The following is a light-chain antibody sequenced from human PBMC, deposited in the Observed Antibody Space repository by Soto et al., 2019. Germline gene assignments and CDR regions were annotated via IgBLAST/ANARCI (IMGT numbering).Light chain of an antibody. Sequence: QSVLTQPASVSGSPGQSITISCTGTSSNIGDYDYVSWYQHLPGKAPKLLIFDVTHRPSGVAGRFSGSKSGNTASLTISGVRPEDEADYYCCSYTDIALDVVFGGGTKVTVL. J-gene: IGLJ2*01. CDR1: SSNIGDYDY. V-gene: IGLV2-14*01. CDR3: CSYTDIALDVV. CDR2: DVT.